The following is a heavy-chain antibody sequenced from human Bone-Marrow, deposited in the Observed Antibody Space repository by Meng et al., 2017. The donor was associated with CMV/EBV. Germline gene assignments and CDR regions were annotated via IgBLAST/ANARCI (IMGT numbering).Heavy chain of an antibody. Sequence: SLKISCAASGFTFDDYAMHWVRQAPGKGLEWVSGISWNSGSIGYADSVKGRFTISRDNAKNSLYLQMNSLRAEDTAVYYCARGGNSVVPTAVLGGMDVWGQGATVTVSS. CDR1: GFTFDDYA. D-gene: IGHD2-2*01. CDR2: ISWNSGSI. J-gene: IGHJ6*02. V-gene: IGHV3-9*01. CDR3: ARGGNSVVPTAVLGGMDV.